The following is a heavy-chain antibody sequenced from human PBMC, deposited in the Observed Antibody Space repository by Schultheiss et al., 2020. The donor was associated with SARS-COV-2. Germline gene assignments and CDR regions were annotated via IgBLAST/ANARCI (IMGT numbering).Heavy chain of an antibody. CDR2: IYSSGNT. V-gene: IGHV4-59*01. CDR3: ARGGICSSTSCYRAFYYYYYGMDV. CDR1: GVSISSYY. D-gene: IGHD2-2*01. J-gene: IGHJ6*02. Sequence: SETLSLTCTVSGVSISSYYWSWIRQPPGKGLEWIGYIYSSGNTNYNPSLKSRVTISVDTSKNQFSLKLSSVTAADTAVYYCARGGICSSTSCYRAFYYYYYGMDVWGQGTTVTVSS.